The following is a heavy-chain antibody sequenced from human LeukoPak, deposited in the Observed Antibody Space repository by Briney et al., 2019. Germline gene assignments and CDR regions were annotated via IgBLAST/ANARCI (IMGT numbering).Heavy chain of an antibody. D-gene: IGHD3-22*01. Sequence: PGGSLRLSCAASGFTFSSYWMSWVRQAPGKRLEWVANIKQDGSEKYYVDSVKGRFTISRDNAKNSLYLQMNSLRAEDTAVYYCARHYFDSSGYLAGYWGQGTLVTVSS. CDR3: ARHYFDSSGYLAGY. CDR1: GFTFSSYW. CDR2: IKQDGSEK. J-gene: IGHJ4*02. V-gene: IGHV3-7*01.